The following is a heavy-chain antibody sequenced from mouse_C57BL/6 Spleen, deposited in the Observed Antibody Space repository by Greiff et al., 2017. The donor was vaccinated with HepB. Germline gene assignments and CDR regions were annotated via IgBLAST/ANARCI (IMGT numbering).Heavy chain of an antibody. V-gene: IGHV1-80*01. CDR2: IYPGDGDT. Sequence: LVESGAELVKPGASVKISCKASGYAFSSYWMNWVKQRPGKGLEWIGQIYPGDGDTNYNGKFKGKATLTADKSSSTAYMQLSSLTSEDSAVYFCARPGTRDYFDYWGQGTTLTVSS. J-gene: IGHJ2*01. CDR3: ARPGTRDYFDY. CDR1: GYAFSSYW. D-gene: IGHD4-1*01.